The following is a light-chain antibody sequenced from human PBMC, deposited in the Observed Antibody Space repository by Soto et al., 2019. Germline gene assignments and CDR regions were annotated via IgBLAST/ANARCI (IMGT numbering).Light chain of an antibody. Sequence: DIQMTQSPSSLSASVGDRVTITCRASQSVGNFLNWYQQKPGLPPKYLIYAASNLQSGVPSRFSGSGSGTDFTLTISNLQPEDFATYYCQQSFTTWTXXXGXKVEVK. CDR2: AAS. V-gene: IGKV1-39*01. J-gene: IGKJ1*01. CDR1: QSVGNF. CDR3: QQSFTTWT.